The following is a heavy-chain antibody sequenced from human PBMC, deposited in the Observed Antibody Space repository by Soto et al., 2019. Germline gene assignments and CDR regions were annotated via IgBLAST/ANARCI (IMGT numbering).Heavy chain of an antibody. V-gene: IGHV3-30*02. CDR2: ILSDGNNK. Sequence: GGSLRLSCVASGFTFTSYGMHWVRQAPGKGLEWVAFILSDGNNKYYVESLKDRFTISRDNSKNTLYLQMNNLRAEDTAVYYCARDPIAVAGTSFDYWGQGTRVTVAS. CDR1: GFTFTSYG. J-gene: IGHJ4*02. D-gene: IGHD6-19*01. CDR3: ARDPIAVAGTSFDY.